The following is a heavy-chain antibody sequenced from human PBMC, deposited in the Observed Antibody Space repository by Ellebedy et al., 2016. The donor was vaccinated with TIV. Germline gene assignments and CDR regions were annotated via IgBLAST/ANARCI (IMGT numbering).Heavy chain of an antibody. CDR3: ARDCCTWRHFGY. CDR2: IYSGGST. D-gene: IGHD3-3*02. V-gene: IGHV3-66*01. CDR1: GFTVSSNY. J-gene: IGHJ4*02. Sequence: GESLKISCEGSGFTVSSNYMSWVRLAPGKGLEWVSVIYSGGSTYYADSVKGRFTISRDNSKNTLYLQMNSLRAEDTAVYYCARDCCTWRHFGYWGQGTLVTVSS.